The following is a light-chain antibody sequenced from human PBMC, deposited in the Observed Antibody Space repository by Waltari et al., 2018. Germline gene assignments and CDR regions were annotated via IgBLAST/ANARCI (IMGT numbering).Light chain of an antibody. J-gene: IGKJ3*01. V-gene: IGKV3-20*01. CDR3: QQYASSPFT. CDR2: GGS. CDR1: QTVSISY. Sequence: EIVLTQSPGTLSLSPGERATLSCRASQTVSISYLAWYKQKPGQAPSLLIYGGSRRATGIPDRFSGSGSGTDFILTISRLEPEDFAVYYCQQYASSPFTFGPGTNVDVK.